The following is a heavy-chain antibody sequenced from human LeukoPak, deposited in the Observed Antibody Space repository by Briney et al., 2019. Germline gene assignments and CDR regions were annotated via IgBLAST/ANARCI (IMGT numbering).Heavy chain of an antibody. Sequence: GASVTVSCKASGYTFTSYGISWERQAPGQGLEWMGWISAYNGNTNYAQKLQGRVTMTTDSSTSTAYMELRSLRSDDTAVYYCARTSPRASVSEYYFDYWGQGTLVTVSS. CDR3: ARTSPRASVSEYYFDY. CDR2: ISAYNGNT. CDR1: GYTFTSYG. V-gene: IGHV1-18*01. D-gene: IGHD1-14*01. J-gene: IGHJ4*02.